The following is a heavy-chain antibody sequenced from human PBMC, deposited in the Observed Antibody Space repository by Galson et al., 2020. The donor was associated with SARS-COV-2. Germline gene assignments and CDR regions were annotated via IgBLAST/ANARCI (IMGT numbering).Heavy chain of an antibody. CDR3: ARALYPDDFWSGYGNYYYYGMDV. Sequence: SVKVSCKASGGTFSSYVISWVRQAPGQGLEWMGGLIPMFGTANYAQKFQGRVTITADESTSTAYMELSSLRSEDTAVYYCARALYPDDFWSGYGNYYYYGMDVWGQGTTVTVSS. D-gene: IGHD3-3*01. CDR2: LIPMFGTA. CDR1: GGTFSSYV. J-gene: IGHJ6*02. V-gene: IGHV1-69*13.